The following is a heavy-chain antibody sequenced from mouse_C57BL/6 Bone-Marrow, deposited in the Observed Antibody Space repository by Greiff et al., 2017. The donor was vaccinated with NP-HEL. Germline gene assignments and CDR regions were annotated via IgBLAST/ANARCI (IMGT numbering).Heavy chain of an antibody. CDR1: GYTFTDYY. CDR2: INPNNGGT. CDR3: ARYDGCPAWFAY. J-gene: IGHJ3*01. V-gene: IGHV1-26*01. Sequence: EVQLQQSGPELVKPGASVKISCKASGYTFTDYYMNWVKQSPGKSLEWIGDINPNNGGTSYNQKFKGKATLTVDKSSSTAYLELRSLTSEDSAVYYCARYDGCPAWFAYWGQGTLVTVSA. D-gene: IGHD2-2*01.